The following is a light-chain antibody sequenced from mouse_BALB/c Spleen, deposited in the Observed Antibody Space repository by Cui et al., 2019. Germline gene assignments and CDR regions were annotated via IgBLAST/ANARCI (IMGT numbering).Light chain of an antibody. CDR1: QNINKY. CDR3: LQYDNLYT. CDR2: DTT. V-gene: IGKV19-93*01. Sequence: DIQMTQSPSSLSASLGGKVTITCKTSQNINKYKAWYQHKPGKGPRLLIHDTTTLQPGIPSRFSGSGCGRDYSFSISNLEPEDIATYYCLQYDNLYTFGGGTKLEIK. J-gene: IGKJ2*01.